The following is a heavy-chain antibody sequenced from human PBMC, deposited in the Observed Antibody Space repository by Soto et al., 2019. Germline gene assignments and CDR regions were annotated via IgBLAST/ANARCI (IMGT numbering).Heavy chain of an antibody. CDR3: ARYYGGGDSFFDY. CDR1: GGSISSGGYY. V-gene: IGHV4-31*03. Sequence: QVQLQESGPGLVKPSQTLSLTCTVSGGSISSGGYYWSWIRQHPGKGLEWIGYIYYSGSTYYNPYNKCRVTTAVDTYKSELTLKLSSVTAADTAVYYCARYYGGGDSFFDYWGQGTLVTVSS. J-gene: IGHJ4*02. CDR2: IYYSGST. D-gene: IGHD2-21*02.